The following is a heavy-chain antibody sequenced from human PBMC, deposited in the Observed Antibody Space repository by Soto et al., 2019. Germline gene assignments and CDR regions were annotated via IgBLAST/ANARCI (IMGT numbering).Heavy chain of an antibody. CDR2: ISSTSNTI. Sequence: EVQLVESGGALVQPGGSLRLSCAASGFTFSTYSMSWVRQAPGKGLEWVSYISSTSNTIYYADSVKGRFTISRDNPKNSLYLHMNSLSAEDTAVYYCARDRGCSGGVCYRDLDYWGQGTLVTVSS. CDR1: GFTFSTYS. J-gene: IGHJ4*02. D-gene: IGHD2-15*01. CDR3: ARDRGCSGGVCYRDLDY. V-gene: IGHV3-48*01.